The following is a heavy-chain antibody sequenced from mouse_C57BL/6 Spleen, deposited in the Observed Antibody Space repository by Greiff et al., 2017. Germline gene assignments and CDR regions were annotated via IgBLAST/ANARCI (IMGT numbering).Heavy chain of an antibody. CDR1: GYAFSSYW. D-gene: IGHD2-10*02. CDR2: IYPGDGDT. V-gene: IGHV1-80*01. Sequence: QVQLKQSGAELVKPGASVKISCKASGYAFSSYWMNWVKQRPGKGLAWIGQIYPGDGDTNYNGKFKGKATLTADKSSSTAYMQLSSLTSEDSAVYVCARIGYGKRDYFDYWGQGTTLTVSA. CDR3: ARIGYGKRDYFDY. J-gene: IGHJ2*01.